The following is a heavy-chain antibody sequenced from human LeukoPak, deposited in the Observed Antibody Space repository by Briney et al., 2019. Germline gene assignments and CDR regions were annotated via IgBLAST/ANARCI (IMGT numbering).Heavy chain of an antibody. CDR1: GFTFNTYV. CDR2: IRYDGSNK. CDR3: ARGKSSWYPSYFDY. D-gene: IGHD6-13*01. J-gene: IGHJ4*02. Sequence: PGGSLRLSCAASGFTFNTYVMHWVRQAPGKGLEWVAFIRYDGSNKYYADSVKGRFTISRDNSKNTLYLQMNSLRAEDTAVYYCARGKSSWYPSYFDYWGQGTLVTVSS. V-gene: IGHV3-30*02.